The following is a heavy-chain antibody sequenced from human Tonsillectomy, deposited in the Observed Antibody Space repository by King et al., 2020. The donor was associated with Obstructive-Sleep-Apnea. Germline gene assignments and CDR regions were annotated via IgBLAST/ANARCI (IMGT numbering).Heavy chain of an antibody. CDR1: GGSISSSSYY. D-gene: IGHD3-16*01. CDR2: ISYSAST. Sequence: LQLQESGPGLVKPSETLSLTCTVSGGSISSSSYYWGWIRQPPGKGLEWIGSISYSASTYYNPSLKSRVTMSVDTSKNQFSLNLSSVTAADTAVYYCARVFGEISPFDYWGQGTLVTVSS. J-gene: IGHJ4*02. CDR3: ARVFGEISPFDY. V-gene: IGHV4-39*07.